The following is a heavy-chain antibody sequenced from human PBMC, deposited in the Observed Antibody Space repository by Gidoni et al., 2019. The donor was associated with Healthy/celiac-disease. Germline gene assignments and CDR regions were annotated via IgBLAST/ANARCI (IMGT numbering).Heavy chain of an antibody. Sequence: ELQLVESGGGLVQPVGSLRLSCSASGFTFSSYDMHWVRQATGKGMEWVSAIGTDGDKYYPGSVKGRFTISRENAKNSLYLQMNSLRDGDTAVYYCARRVNGMDVWGQGTTVTVSS. CDR2: IGTDGDK. V-gene: IGHV3-13*04. CDR1: GFTFSSYD. J-gene: IGHJ6*02. CDR3: ARRVNGMDV. D-gene: IGHD6-13*01.